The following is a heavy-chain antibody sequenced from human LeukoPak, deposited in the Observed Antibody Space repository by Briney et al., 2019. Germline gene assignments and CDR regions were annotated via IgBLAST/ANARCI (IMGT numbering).Heavy chain of an antibody. V-gene: IGHV5-51*01. CDR2: IYPGDSDT. J-gene: IGHJ4*02. CDR3: ARLGRAPIVAFDY. Sequence: GESLKISCKGSGYSFTSYWIGWVRQMPGKGLEWMGIIYPGDSDTKYSPSFQGQVTISADKSISIAYLQWSSLKASDTAMYYCARLGRAPIVAFDYWGLGTLVTASS. D-gene: IGHD2/OR15-2a*01. CDR1: GYSFTSYW.